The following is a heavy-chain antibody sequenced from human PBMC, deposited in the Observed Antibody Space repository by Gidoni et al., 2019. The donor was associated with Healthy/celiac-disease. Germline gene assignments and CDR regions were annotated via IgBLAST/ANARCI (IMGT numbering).Heavy chain of an antibody. CDR2: ISGSGGST. CDR1: GFPLSSYA. Sequence: EVQLLESGGGLVQPGGSLRLSCAASGFPLSSYAMSWVRQAPGKGLEWVSAISGSGGSTYYADSVKGRFTISRDNSKNTLYLQMNSLRAEDTAVYYCAKIIVVVPAAIPGFDYWGQGTLVTVSS. V-gene: IGHV3-23*01. J-gene: IGHJ4*02. CDR3: AKIIVVVPAAIPGFDY. D-gene: IGHD2-2*02.